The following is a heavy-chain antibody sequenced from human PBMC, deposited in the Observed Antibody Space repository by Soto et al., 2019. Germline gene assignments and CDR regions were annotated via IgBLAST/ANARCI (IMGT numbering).Heavy chain of an antibody. CDR1: GGSFSGYY. Sequence: SLTCAVYGGSFSGYYWSWIRQPPGKGLEWIGEINHSGSTNYNPSLKSRVTISVDTSKNQFSLKLSSVTAADTAVYYCARVFTVTNNYYYGMDVWGQGTTVTVSS. CDR2: INHSGST. D-gene: IGHD4-17*01. CDR3: ARVFTVTNNYYYGMDV. V-gene: IGHV4-34*01. J-gene: IGHJ6*02.